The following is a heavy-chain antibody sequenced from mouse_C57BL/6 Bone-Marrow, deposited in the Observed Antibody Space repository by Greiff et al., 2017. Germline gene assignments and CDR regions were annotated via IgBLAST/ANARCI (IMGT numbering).Heavy chain of an antibody. Sequence: VQLQQPGAELVMPGASVKLSCKASGYTFTSYWMHWVKQRPGQGLEWIGEIDPSDSYTNYNQKFKGKSTLTVDKSSSTAYMQLSSLTSEDSAVYYCARDSYYYGSSLFAYWGQGTLVTDSA. V-gene: IGHV1-69*01. D-gene: IGHD1-1*01. CDR2: IDPSDSYT. CDR3: ARDSYYYGSSLFAY. CDR1: GYTFTSYW. J-gene: IGHJ3*01.